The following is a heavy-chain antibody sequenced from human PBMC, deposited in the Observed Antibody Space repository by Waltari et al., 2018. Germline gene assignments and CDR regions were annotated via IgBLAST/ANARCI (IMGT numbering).Heavy chain of an antibody. CDR3: TTVLTTHVRYDY. CDR1: GYTFSDYY. Sequence: EVQLVQSGAEVKKPGVTVKISCKVSGYTFSDYYMHWVQQAPGKGLEWMGLIDPEDGETIYAEKFQGRVTITADTSTDTTYMELSSLRSEDTAVYYCTTVLTTHVRYDYWGQGTLVTVSS. V-gene: IGHV1-69-2*01. CDR2: IDPEDGET. J-gene: IGHJ4*02. D-gene: IGHD3-10*02.